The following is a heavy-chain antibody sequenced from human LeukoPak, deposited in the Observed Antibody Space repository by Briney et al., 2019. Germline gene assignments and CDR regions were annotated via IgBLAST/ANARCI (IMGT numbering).Heavy chain of an antibody. Sequence: GESLKISCKGSGYSFASSWIGWVRQMLGKGLEWMGIIYPDDSDTRYSPSFEGQITISVDKSISTAYLQWSSLKASDTAVYYCARHGHCTNGVCYSSYYYHMDVWGKGTTVTVSS. V-gene: IGHV5-51*01. CDR1: GYSFASSW. D-gene: IGHD2-8*01. J-gene: IGHJ6*03. CDR2: IYPDDSDT. CDR3: ARHGHCTNGVCYSSYYYHMDV.